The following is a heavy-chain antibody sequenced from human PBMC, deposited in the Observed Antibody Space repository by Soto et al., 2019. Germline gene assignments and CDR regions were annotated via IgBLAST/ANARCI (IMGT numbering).Heavy chain of an antibody. V-gene: IGHV1-69*04. CDR2: IIPILGIA. CDR3: ARDREAYSSSSAFDP. J-gene: IGHJ5*02. CDR1: GGTFSSYT. D-gene: IGHD6-6*01. Sequence: SVKVSCKASGGTFSSYTISWVRQAPGQGLEWMGRIIPILGIANYAQKFQGRVTITADKSSSTAYMELSSLRSEDTAVYYCARDREAYSSSSAFDPWGQGTLVTVSS.